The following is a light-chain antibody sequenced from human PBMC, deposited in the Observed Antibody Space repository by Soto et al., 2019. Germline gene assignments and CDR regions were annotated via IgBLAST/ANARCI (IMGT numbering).Light chain of an antibody. Sequence: DIQMTQSPSSLSASVGDRVTITCRASQSISSYLNWYQQKPGKAPKLLIYAASSLQSGVPSRFSGSGSGTVFPLTIGSLQPEVFATYYCQQSYSPRWTCGKGTRVDIK. CDR2: AAS. CDR3: QQSYSPRWT. V-gene: IGKV1-39*01. CDR1: QSISSY. J-gene: IGKJ1*01.